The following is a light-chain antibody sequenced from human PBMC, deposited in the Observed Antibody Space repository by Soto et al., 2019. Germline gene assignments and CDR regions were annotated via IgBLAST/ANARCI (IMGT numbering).Light chain of an antibody. CDR2: AAS. J-gene: IGKJ4*01. CDR3: QQSHSTPQT. V-gene: IGKV1-39*01. Sequence: IQMPQCPSSLSGSVGDRVSITCRASQSISNYLNWYQQKPGTAPRLLIYAASSLQSGVPSRFSGSGSGTDFTLTISSLQPEDFAAYYCQQSHSTPQTFGGGTKVDIK. CDR1: QSISNY.